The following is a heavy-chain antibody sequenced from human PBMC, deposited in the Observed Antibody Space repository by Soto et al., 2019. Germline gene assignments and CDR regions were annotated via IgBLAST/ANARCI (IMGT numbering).Heavy chain of an antibody. J-gene: IGHJ4*02. CDR2: ISSSYYI. Sequence: EVQLVESGGGLVKPWGSLRLSCAASGFTFSSYTMKWVRQAPWKGLEWVASISSSYYIKYADSVKGRFTISRDNAKNSLYLQMNSLSAEDTAVYYCARGDVVELTATSNFDYWGQGTLVTVSS. CDR1: GFTFSSYT. CDR3: ARGDVVELTATSNFDY. D-gene: IGHD2-21*02. V-gene: IGHV3-21*01.